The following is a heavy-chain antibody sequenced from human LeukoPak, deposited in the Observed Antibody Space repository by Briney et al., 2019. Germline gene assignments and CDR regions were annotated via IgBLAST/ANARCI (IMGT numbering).Heavy chain of an antibody. D-gene: IGHD5-24*01. CDR2: IYYSGST. V-gene: IGHV4-59*08. Sequence: PSETLSLTCTVSGGSISSYYWSWIRQPPGKGLEWIGYIYYSGSTNYNPSLKSRVTISVDTSKNQFSLKLSSVTAADTAVYYCARQEMATTESPFDYWGQGTLVTVSS. J-gene: IGHJ4*02. CDR3: ARQEMATTESPFDY. CDR1: GGSISSYY.